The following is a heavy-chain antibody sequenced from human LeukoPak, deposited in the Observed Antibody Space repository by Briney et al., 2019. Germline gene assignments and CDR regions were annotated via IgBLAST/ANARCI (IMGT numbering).Heavy chain of an antibody. J-gene: IGHJ6*02. CDR2: INHSGST. V-gene: IGHV4-34*01. Sequence: SETLSLTCAVYGGSFSGYYWSWIRQPPGKGLEWIGEINHSGSTNYNPSLKRRVTISVDTSKNQFSLKLSSVTAADTAVYYCARRWQVYYYGMDVWGQGTTVTVSS. CDR1: GGSFSGYY. CDR3: ARRWQVYYYGMDV. D-gene: IGHD6-19*01.